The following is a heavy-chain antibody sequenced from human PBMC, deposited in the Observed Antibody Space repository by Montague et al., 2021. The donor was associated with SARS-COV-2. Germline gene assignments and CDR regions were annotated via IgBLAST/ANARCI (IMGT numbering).Heavy chain of an antibody. D-gene: IGHD2-15*01. J-gene: IGHJ6*02. CDR1: GFTFGSYW. V-gene: IGHV3-7*03. Sequence: SLRLSCAASGFTFGSYWMSWVRQAPGKGLEWVANIKQDGSEKYYVDSVKGRFTISRDNAKNSLYLQMNSLRAEDTAVYYCARDLGAVVVAAIKYYYYGMDVWGQGTTVTVSS. CDR2: IKQDGSEK. CDR3: ARDLGAVVVAAIKYYYYGMDV.